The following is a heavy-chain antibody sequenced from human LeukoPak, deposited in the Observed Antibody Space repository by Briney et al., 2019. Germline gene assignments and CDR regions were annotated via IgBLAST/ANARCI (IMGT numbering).Heavy chain of an antibody. CDR1: GFTFDDYA. V-gene: IGHV3-23*01. CDR3: AKDGSPTGYSDY. CDR2: ISGSGGST. Sequence: GGSLRLSCAASGFTFDDYAMHWVRQAPGKGLEWVSGISGSGGSTYYADSVKGRFTISRDNSKNTLYLQMNSLRAEDTAVYYCAKDGSPTGYSDYWGQGTLVTVSS. J-gene: IGHJ4*02. D-gene: IGHD3-9*01.